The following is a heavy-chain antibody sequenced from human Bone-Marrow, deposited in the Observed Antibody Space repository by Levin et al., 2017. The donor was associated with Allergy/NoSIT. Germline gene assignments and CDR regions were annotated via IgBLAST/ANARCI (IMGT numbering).Heavy chain of an antibody. Sequence: NAGGSLRLSCAASGFTFSNHNMHWVRQAPGKGLEWVSSVSGSSTFIYYADSVKGRFTISRDNANDSLYLQMDSLRVEDTALYFCARDSSAGFSSSWTDYWGQGSLVTVSS. D-gene: IGHD6-13*01. CDR2: VSGSSTFI. CDR3: ARDSSAGFSSSWTDY. J-gene: IGHJ4*02. V-gene: IGHV3-21*01. CDR1: GFTFSNHN.